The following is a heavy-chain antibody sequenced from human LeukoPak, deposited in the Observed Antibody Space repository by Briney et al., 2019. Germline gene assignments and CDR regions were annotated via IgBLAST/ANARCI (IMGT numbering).Heavy chain of an antibody. Sequence: GGSLRLSCAASGFTFSSYAMGWVRQAPGKGLEWVSAISGSGGSTYYADSVKGRFTISRDNAKNSLYLQMNSLRAEDTAVYYCARVPMVRGIAIAEADYWGQGTLVTVSS. J-gene: IGHJ4*02. V-gene: IGHV3-23*01. CDR3: ARVPMVRGIAIAEADY. D-gene: IGHD3-10*01. CDR2: ISGSGGST. CDR1: GFTFSSYA.